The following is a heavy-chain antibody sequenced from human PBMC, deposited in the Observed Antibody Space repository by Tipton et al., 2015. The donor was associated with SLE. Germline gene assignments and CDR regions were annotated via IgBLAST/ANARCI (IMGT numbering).Heavy chain of an antibody. D-gene: IGHD3-10*01. J-gene: IGHJ3*02. V-gene: IGHV4-59*01. CDR3: ARDTYYYGSGNYYTDVFDI. CDR2: IYYSGST. CDR1: GGSISSYY. Sequence: TLSLTCTVSGGSISSYYWSWIRQPPGKGLEWIGYIYYSGSTNYNPSLKSRVTISVDTSKNQFSLKLSSVTAADTAVYYCARDTYYYGSGNYYTDVFDIWGQGAMVTVSS.